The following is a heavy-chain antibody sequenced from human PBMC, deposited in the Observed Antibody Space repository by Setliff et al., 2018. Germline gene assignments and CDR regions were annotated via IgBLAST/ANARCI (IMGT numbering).Heavy chain of an antibody. J-gene: IGHJ6*03. Sequence: GGSLRLSCAASGLTFSSYGMSWVRQAPRKGLEWVSAISGSGGSTYYADSVKGRFTISRDNSKNTLYLQMNSLRAEDTAVYYCAKDVITIIRGVINDYYYYYMDVWGKGTTVTVSS. CDR3: AKDVITIIRGVINDYYYYYMDV. CDR1: GLTFSSYG. V-gene: IGHV3-23*01. CDR2: ISGSGGST. D-gene: IGHD3-10*01.